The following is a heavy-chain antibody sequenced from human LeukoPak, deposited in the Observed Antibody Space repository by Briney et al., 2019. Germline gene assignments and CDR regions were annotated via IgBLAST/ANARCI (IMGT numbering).Heavy chain of an antibody. D-gene: IGHD5-12*01. CDR3: ARVGAYNGYDYVDY. Sequence: SETLSLTCIVSGGSITTHVWSWIRQPPGQGLGWGGHMYYSGSTNYNPSLKSRVNISVDKSQNQFSLKLSSVTAADTAVYFCARVGAYNGYDYVDYWGQGILVTVSS. CDR2: MYYSGST. V-gene: IGHV4-59*11. J-gene: IGHJ4*02. CDR1: GGSITTHV.